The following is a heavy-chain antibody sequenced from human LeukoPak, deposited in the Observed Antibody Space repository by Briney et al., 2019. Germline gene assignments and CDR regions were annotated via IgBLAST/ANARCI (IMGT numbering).Heavy chain of an antibody. CDR2: IYYSGST. CDR3: ARLTNLAAMNV. V-gene: IGHV4-39*01. CDR1: GGSISSGSYY. Sequence: SQTLSLTCTVSGGSISSGSYYWGWIRRPPGKGLEWIGSIYYSGSTYYNPSLKSRVTISVDTSKNQFSLKLSSVTAADTAVYYCARLTNLAAMNVWGKGTTVTVSS. J-gene: IGHJ6*04. D-gene: IGHD2-15*01.